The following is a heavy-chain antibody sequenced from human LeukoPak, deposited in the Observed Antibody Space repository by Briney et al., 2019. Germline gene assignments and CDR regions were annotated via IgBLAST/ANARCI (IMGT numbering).Heavy chain of an antibody. Sequence: ASVKVSCKASGYIFTTYYMHWLRQAPGQGPEWMGIINPRGGSTDYAQKFQGRVTMTTDTSTSTAYMELRSLRSDDTAVYYCARDLPYSSSWESIDYWGQGTLVTVSS. CDR1: GYIFTTYY. J-gene: IGHJ4*02. V-gene: IGHV1-46*01. D-gene: IGHD6-13*01. CDR2: INPRGGST. CDR3: ARDLPYSSSWESIDY.